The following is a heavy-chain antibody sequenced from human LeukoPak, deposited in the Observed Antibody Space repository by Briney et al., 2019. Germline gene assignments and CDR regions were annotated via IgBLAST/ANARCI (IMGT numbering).Heavy chain of an antibody. CDR1: GFTFSDYY. Sequence: GGSLRLSCAASGFTFSDYYMSWVRQAPGKGLEWISYISSSGSTTYYADSVKGRFTISRDNAKDSLYLQMNSLRAEDTAVYYCARDTFYYDSSREGGVDYWGQGTLVTVSS. D-gene: IGHD3-22*01. CDR2: ISSSGSTT. J-gene: IGHJ4*02. CDR3: ARDTFYYDSSREGGVDY. V-gene: IGHV3-11*01.